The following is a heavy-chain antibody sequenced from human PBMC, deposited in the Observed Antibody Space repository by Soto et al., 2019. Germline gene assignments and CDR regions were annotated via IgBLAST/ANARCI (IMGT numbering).Heavy chain of an antibody. CDR3: ARDGLWEVPTDY. D-gene: IGHD1-26*01. Sequence: QMQLVESGGGLVKPGGSLRLSCAVSGFNFRNYDMNWIRQAPGKGLEWVSYITGSGSSIYYVDSVKGRFTISRDNARNSLYLQMNSLRAEDTAVYYCARDGLWEVPTDYWGQGILVTVSS. V-gene: IGHV3-11*01. CDR1: GFNFRNYD. J-gene: IGHJ4*02. CDR2: ITGSGSSI.